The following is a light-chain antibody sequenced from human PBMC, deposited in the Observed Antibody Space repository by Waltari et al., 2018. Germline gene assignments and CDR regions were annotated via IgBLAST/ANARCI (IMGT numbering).Light chain of an antibody. V-gene: IGKV3-15*01. CDR3: QQYSDGYT. CDR2: GAS. J-gene: IGKJ2*01. CDR1: QRVRNN. Sequence: EVLMTQSPATVSVSPGEGATRSCWASQRVRNNVAWFQQKPGQAPRLLIYGASTRATGIPARFSGSGAGTDFSLTISGLQSEDFAVYYCQQYSDGYTFGQGTKLEVK.